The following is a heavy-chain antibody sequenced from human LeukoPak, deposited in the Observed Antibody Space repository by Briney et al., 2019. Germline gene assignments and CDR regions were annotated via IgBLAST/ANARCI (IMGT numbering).Heavy chain of an antibody. J-gene: IGHJ3*02. V-gene: IGHV3-33*08. Sequence: GGSLRLSCAASGFTFSSYGMHWVRQAPGKGLEWVAVIWYDGSNKYYADSVKGRFTISRDNSKNTLYLQMNSLRAEDTAVYYCAREMYYYDSSGPLSDIWGQGTMVTVSS. D-gene: IGHD3-22*01. CDR2: IWYDGSNK. CDR1: GFTFSSYG. CDR3: AREMYYYDSSGPLSDI.